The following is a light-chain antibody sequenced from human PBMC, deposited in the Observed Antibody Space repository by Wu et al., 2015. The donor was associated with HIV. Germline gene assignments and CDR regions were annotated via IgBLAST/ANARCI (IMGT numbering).Light chain of an antibody. CDR3: QMYGRSQA. J-gene: IGKJ4*01. V-gene: IGKV3-20*01. Sequence: EIVLTQSPATLSLSPGESATLSCRASQNVDNNLAWYQQKPGQAPRLLMFDASKRATGIPDRFRGSGSGTDFTLTISRLEPEDFAVYYCQMYGRSQAFGGGTKVEIK. CDR2: DAS. CDR1: QNVDNN.